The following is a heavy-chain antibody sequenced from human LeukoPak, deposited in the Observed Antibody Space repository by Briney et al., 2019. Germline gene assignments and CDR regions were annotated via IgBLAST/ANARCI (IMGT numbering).Heavy chain of an antibody. J-gene: IGHJ3*02. CDR3: ASYYGSGSPRSDAFDI. Sequence: NHGESLKISCKGSGYSFTSYWIGWVRQMPGKGLEWMGIIYPGDSDTRYSPSFQGQVTISADKSISTAYLQWSSLKASDTAMYYCASYYGSGSPRSDAFDIWGQGTMVTVSS. V-gene: IGHV5-51*01. D-gene: IGHD3-10*01. CDR2: IYPGDSDT. CDR1: GYSFTSYW.